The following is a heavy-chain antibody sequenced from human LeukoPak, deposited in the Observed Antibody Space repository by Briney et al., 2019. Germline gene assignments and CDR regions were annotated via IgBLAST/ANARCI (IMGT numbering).Heavy chain of an antibody. D-gene: IGHD2-2*01. CDR3: ARRTGWCSSTSCFQNFDY. CDR2: IYPGDSDT. J-gene: IGHJ4*02. V-gene: IGHV5-51*01. CDR1: GYTFTNYW. Sequence: GESLKISCKASGYTFTNYWIGWVRQMPGKGLEWMGIIYPGDSDTRYSPSFRGQVIISADKSIRTAYLQWTSLKASDTAMYYCARRTGWCSSTSCFQNFDYWGQGTLVTVSS.